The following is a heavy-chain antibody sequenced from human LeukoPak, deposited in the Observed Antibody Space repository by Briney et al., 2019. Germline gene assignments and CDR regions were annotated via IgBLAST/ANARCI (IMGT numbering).Heavy chain of an antibody. CDR2: IGAYNGNT. CDR1: GYTFTSYG. D-gene: IGHD3-10*01. V-gene: IGHV1-18*01. CDR3: ARTLTQLFTDYYGSGSPGSY. Sequence: ASVKVSCKASGYTFTSYGINWVRQAPGQGLEWMGWIGAYNGNTNYAQKLQGRVTMTTDTSTSTAYMELRSPRSDDTAVYYCARTLTQLFTDYYGSGSPGSYWGQGTLVTVSS. J-gene: IGHJ4*02.